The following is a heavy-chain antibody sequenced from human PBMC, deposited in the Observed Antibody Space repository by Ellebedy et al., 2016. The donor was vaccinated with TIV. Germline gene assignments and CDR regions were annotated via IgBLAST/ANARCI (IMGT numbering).Heavy chain of an antibody. D-gene: IGHD5-12*01. CDR3: ARVRGYSGYDYFDY. V-gene: IGHV3-66*01. CDR2: IYSGGST. J-gene: IGHJ4*02. Sequence: GESLKISXAASGFTVSSNYMSWVRQAPGKGLEWVSVIYSGGSTYYADSVKGRFTISRDNSKNTLYLQMNSLRAEDTAVYYCARVRGYSGYDYFDYWGQGTLVTVSS. CDR1: GFTVSSNY.